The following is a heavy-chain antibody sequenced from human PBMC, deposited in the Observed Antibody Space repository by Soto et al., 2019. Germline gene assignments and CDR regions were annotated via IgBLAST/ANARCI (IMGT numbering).Heavy chain of an antibody. D-gene: IGHD1-1*01. Sequence: PSETLSLTCAVYGGSFSGYYWSWIRQPPGKGLEWIGEINHSGSTNYNPSLKSRVTISVDTSKNQFSLKLSSVTAADTAVYYCARLGSFNRNPFDYWGQGTLVTVSS. J-gene: IGHJ4*02. CDR3: ARLGSFNRNPFDY. CDR2: INHSGST. V-gene: IGHV4-34*01. CDR1: GGSFSGYY.